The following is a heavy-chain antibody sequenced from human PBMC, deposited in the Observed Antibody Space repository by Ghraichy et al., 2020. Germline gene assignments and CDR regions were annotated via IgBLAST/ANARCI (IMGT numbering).Heavy chain of an antibody. CDR2: INHSGST. CDR3: ARVKLTGYYYYYYYGMDV. CDR1: GGSFSGYY. D-gene: IGHD3-9*01. J-gene: IGHJ6*02. V-gene: IGHV4-34*01. Sequence: SETLSLTCAVYGGSFSGYYWSWLRQSPGKGLEWIGEINHSGSTNYNPSLKSRVTISVDTSKNQFSLKLSSVTAADTAVYYCARVKLTGYYYYYYYGMDVWGQGTTVTVSS.